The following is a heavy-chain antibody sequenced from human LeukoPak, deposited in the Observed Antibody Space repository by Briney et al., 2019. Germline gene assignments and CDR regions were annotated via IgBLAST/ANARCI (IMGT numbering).Heavy chain of an antibody. CDR1: GFTFSPHA. J-gene: IGHJ4*02. CDR3: AKGQASGTYKYYFDY. V-gene: IGHV3-23*01. Sequence: GGSLRLSCAVSGFTFSPHAMAWVGQAPGKGLEWVSGISDNTYYADSVRGRFTISRDNSKNTLYLQMNGLRAEDTAIYYCAKGQASGTYKYYFDYWGPGTLVTVSS. D-gene: IGHD3-10*01. CDR2: ISDNT.